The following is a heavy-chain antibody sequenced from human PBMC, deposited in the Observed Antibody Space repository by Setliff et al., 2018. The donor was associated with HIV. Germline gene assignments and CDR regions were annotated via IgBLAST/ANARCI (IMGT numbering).Heavy chain of an antibody. J-gene: IGHJ3*02. Sequence: SETLSLTCAVSDYSITSSNWWGWIRQPPGKGLEWIGYMYYSGNTYYNPALKTHVTMSIDTSKNQFSLKLSSVTAVDTAVYYCARGGAFYYYDSNGNFMSGGAKDTFDIWGQGTMVTVS. CDR1: DYSITSSNW. D-gene: IGHD3-22*01. CDR3: ARGGAFYYYDSNGNFMSGGAKDTFDI. CDR2: MYYSGNT. V-gene: IGHV4-28*03.